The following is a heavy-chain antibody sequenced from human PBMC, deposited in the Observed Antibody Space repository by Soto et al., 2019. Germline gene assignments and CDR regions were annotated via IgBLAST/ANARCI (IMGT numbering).Heavy chain of an antibody. CDR2: IKFDGSIT. Sequence: EVPLVESGGGLVQPGGSLRLSCVASGFTFIDYWMHWVRQAPGKGLVWVSRIKFDGSITSHADYVKGRFTISRDNARNTVHLQMTSLRAEDTGVYYCARGLRNYYGVDVWGQGTTGTVSS. D-gene: IGHD4-17*01. J-gene: IGHJ6*02. CDR1: GFTFIDYW. V-gene: IGHV3-74*01. CDR3: ARGLRNYYGVDV.